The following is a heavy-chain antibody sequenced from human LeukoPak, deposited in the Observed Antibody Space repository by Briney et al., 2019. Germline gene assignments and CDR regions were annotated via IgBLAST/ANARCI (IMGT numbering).Heavy chain of an antibody. Sequence: PGGSLRLSCAASGFTFSSYGMHWVRQAPGKGLEWVAVIWYDGSNKYYADSVKGRFTNSRDNSKNTLHLQMNSLRAEDTAVYYCARDRGSSGWYDAFDIWGQGTMVTVSS. CDR3: ARDRGSSGWYDAFDI. V-gene: IGHV3-33*01. J-gene: IGHJ3*02. D-gene: IGHD6-19*01. CDR2: IWYDGSNK. CDR1: GFTFSSYG.